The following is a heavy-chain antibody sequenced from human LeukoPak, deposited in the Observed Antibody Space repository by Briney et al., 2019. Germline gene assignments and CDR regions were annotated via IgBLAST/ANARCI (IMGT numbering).Heavy chain of an antibody. J-gene: IGHJ6*02. CDR1: GFTFSNAW. V-gene: IGHV3-15*01. CDR3: TTPPLYRRRTVCPLGDV. D-gene: IGHD3-16*02. Sequence: GGSLRLSCAASGFTFSNAWMSWVRQAPGKGLEWVGRIKSKTDGGTTDYAAPVQGRFTISRDDSKNTLYLQMNSLKTEDTGVYYCTTPPLYRRRTVCPLGDVWGQGTTVTVSS. CDR2: IKSKTDGGTT.